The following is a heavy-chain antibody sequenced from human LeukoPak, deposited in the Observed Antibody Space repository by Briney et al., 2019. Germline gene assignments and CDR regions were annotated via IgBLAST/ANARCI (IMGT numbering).Heavy chain of an antibody. V-gene: IGHV3-7*03. D-gene: IGHD2-15*01. CDR1: GFTFSSYW. CDR2: IKQDGSGK. J-gene: IGHJ4*02. Sequence: PGGSLRLSCAASGFTFSSYWMSWVRQAPGKGLEWVANIKQDGSGKYYVDSVKGRFTISRDNAKNSLYLQMNSLRAEDTAVYYCAKQLGYCSDGSCYFPYWGQGTLVTVSS. CDR3: AKQLGYCSDGSCYFPY.